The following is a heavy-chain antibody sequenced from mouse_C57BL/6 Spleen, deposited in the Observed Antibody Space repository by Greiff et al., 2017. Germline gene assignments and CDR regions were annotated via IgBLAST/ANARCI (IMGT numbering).Heavy chain of an antibody. CDR3: ARGTTVARDFDV. J-gene: IGHJ1*03. Sequence: VQLQQSGAELVKPGASVQISCKASGYAFSSFWMNWVKQRPGQGLEWIGQIYPGAGATNYNGKFKCKATLTADKSSSTAYMPLSSLTSEDAAVDFCARGTTVARDFDVWGTGTTVTVSS. CDR2: IYPGAGAT. CDR1: GYAFSSFW. D-gene: IGHD1-1*01. V-gene: IGHV1-80*01.